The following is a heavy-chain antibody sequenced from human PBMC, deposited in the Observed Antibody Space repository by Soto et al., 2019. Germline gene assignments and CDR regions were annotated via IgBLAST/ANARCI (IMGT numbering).Heavy chain of an antibody. D-gene: IGHD6-13*01. J-gene: IGHJ6*02. Sequence: GGSLRLSCAASGFTFSSYAMSWVRQAPGKGLEWVSGISGSGGNTYYPDSVKGRFTISRDNSKKTLYLQMNSLRAEDTAVYYCAKAPKGNYYYGMDVWGQGTTVTVSS. CDR1: GFTFSSYA. CDR3: AKAPKGNYYYGMDV. CDR2: ISGSGGNT. V-gene: IGHV3-23*01.